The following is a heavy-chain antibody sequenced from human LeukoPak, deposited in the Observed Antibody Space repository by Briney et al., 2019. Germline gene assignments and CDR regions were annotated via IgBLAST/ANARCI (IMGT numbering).Heavy chain of an antibody. CDR1: GFTFGSYA. V-gene: IGHV3-23*01. CDR2: ISSSVGST. Sequence: GGSLRLSCAASGFTFGSYAMSGFRQAPGKGLEWVSTISSSVGSTYYADSAKGRFTISRDNSMETLYLQMNSLRAEDTAIYYCAKDLRQYGSGSHLDYWGQGTLVTVSS. J-gene: IGHJ4*02. CDR3: AKDLRQYGSGSHLDY. D-gene: IGHD3-10*01.